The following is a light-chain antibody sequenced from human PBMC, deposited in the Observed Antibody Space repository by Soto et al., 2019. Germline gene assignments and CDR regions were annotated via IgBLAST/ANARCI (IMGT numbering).Light chain of an antibody. J-gene: IGLJ3*02. CDR3: LLLYSGGRV. CDR2: DTS. Sequence: QAVVTQEPSLTVSPGGTVTLTCGSNTGAVTSGHYPYWFQQKPGQAPTTLIYDTSNKQSWTPARFSGSLLGGKAALTLSGAQPEDEADYYCLLLYSGGRVFGGGTKLTVL. V-gene: IGLV7-46*01. CDR1: TGAVTSGHY.